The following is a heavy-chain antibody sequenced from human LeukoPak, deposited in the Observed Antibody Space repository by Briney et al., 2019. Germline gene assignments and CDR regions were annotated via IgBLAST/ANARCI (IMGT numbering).Heavy chain of an antibody. V-gene: IGHV4-59*08. J-gene: IGHJ4*02. D-gene: IGHD5-18*01. CDR1: GGSISSYY. Sequence: PSETLSLSCTVSGGSISSYYWSWIRQPPGKGLEWIGYIYYSGSTNYNPSLKSRVTISVDTSKNPFSLKLSSVTAADTAVYYCARIIYSYGPQEYYFDYWGQGTLVTVSS. CDR2: IYYSGST. CDR3: ARIIYSYGPQEYYFDY.